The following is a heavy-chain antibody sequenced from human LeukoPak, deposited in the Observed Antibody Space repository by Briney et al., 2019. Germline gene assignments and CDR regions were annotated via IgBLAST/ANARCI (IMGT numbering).Heavy chain of an antibody. J-gene: IGHJ4*02. CDR1: GYTFTSYG. CDR2: ISAYNGNT. V-gene: IGHV1-18*01. Sequence: GASVKVSFNASGYTFTSYGISWVRHAPGQGLEWMGWISAYNGNTNYAQKLQGRVTMTTDTSTSTPYMELRSLRSDDTAVYYCARDPGQVDTAMVIPIFDYWGQGTLVTVSS. D-gene: IGHD5-18*01. CDR3: ARDPGQVDTAMVIPIFDY.